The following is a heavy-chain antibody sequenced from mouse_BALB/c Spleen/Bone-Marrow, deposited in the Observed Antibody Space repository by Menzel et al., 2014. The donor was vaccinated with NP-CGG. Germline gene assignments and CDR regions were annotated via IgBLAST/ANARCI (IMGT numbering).Heavy chain of an antibody. CDR1: GYTFGSYW. J-gene: IGHJ2*01. CDR2: ILTGSGST. D-gene: IGHD1-1*01. V-gene: IGHV1-9*01. Sequence: QVQLQQPGAELMKPGASVKISCKATGYTFGSYWIEWVKQRPGHGLEWIGEILTGSGSTNYNEKFKGKATFTADTSSNTAYMQLSSLTSEDSAVYSCARSDYGDWGQGTTLTVSS. CDR3: ARSDYGD.